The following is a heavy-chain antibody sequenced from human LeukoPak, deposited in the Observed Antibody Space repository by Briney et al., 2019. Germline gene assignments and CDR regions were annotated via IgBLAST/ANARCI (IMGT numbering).Heavy chain of an antibody. CDR3: ARGYDFSSGSKRGFDN. Sequence: GGSLRLSCAASGFFFSDYGMNWVRQAQGKGLEWISYISSGSSDISYADSVKGRFTISRDNAKNSLFLQMSRPRGEDTAVYYCARGYDFSSGSKRGFDNWGQGTLVTVYS. CDR1: GFFFSDYG. V-gene: IGHV3-48*01. CDR2: ISSGSSDI. J-gene: IGHJ4*02. D-gene: IGHD3-3*01.